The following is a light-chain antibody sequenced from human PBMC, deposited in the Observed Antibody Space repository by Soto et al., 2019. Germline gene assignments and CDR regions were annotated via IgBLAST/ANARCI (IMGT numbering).Light chain of an antibody. V-gene: IGKV3-20*01. CDR1: QSVSSRY. CDR2: GAS. J-gene: IGKJ2*01. CDR3: QQYGSSPPT. Sequence: EIVLTQSPGTLSLSPGERATLSCRASQSVSSRYVAWYQQKPGQAPSLLIYGASSRATGIPDRFSDSGSGTHFTLNISRLEPEDFAVYYCQQYGSSPPTFGQGTKLEIK.